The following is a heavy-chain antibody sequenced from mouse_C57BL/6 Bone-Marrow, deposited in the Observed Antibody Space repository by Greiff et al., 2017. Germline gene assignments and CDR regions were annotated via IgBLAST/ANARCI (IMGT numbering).Heavy chain of an antibody. D-gene: IGHD1-1*01. Sequence: EVQRVESGAGLVQPGESLKLSCESNEYEFPSHDMSWVRKTPGKRLELVAAINSDGGSTYYPDTIESRFIIPIDNTKKTLYLQMRSLRSEDTALYYCARPLYYYGSYAMDDWGQGTSVTVYS. CDR3: ARPLYYYGSYAMDD. CDR1: EYEFPSHD. J-gene: IGHJ4*01. V-gene: IGHV5-2*01. CDR2: INSDGGST.